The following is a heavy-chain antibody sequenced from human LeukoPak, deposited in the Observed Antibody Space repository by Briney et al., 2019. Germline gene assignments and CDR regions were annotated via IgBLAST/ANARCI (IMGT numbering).Heavy chain of an antibody. V-gene: IGHV3-21*04. D-gene: IGHD3-16*02. CDR2: ITSSYPTT. Sequence: GGSLRLSCAASGFTFSTYSMTWVRQPPGKGLEWVSSITSSYPTTYYADSVKGRFTVSRDDANNSLYLHVNSLRAEDTAVYYCAKERAGYTNPYYFDYWGQGTLVTVSS. CDR1: GFTFSTYS. CDR3: AKERAGYTNPYYFDY. J-gene: IGHJ4*02.